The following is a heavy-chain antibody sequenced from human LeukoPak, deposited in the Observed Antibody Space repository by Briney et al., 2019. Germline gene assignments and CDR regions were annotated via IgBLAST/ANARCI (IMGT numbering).Heavy chain of an antibody. CDR3: ARGTDDYIVATTSFEY. CDR2: ISAYNGNT. V-gene: IGHV1-18*01. J-gene: IGHJ4*02. D-gene: IGHD5-12*01. CDR1: GYTFTSYG. Sequence: GASVKVSCKASGYTFTSYGISWVRQAPGQGLEWMGWISAYNGNTNYAQKLQGRVTMTTDTSTSTAYMELRSLRSDDTAMYYCARGTDDYIVATTSFEYWGQGTLVTVSS.